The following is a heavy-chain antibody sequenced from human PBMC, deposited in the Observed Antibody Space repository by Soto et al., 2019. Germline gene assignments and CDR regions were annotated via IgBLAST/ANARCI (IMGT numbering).Heavy chain of an antibody. CDR2: ISGSGGST. CDR3: AKGAHYYDSSGYRRKGFDY. V-gene: IGHV3-23*01. Sequence: GSMRLSCTASGFTFGDYAMSWVRQAPGKGLEWVSAISGSGGSTYYADSVKGRFTISRDNSKNTLYLQMNSLRAEDTAVYYCAKGAHYYDSSGYRRKGFDYWGQGTLVTVSS. J-gene: IGHJ4*02. CDR1: GFTFGDYA. D-gene: IGHD3-22*01.